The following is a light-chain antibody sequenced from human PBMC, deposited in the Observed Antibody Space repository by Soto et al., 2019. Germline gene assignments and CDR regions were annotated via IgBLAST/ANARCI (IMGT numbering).Light chain of an antibody. V-gene: IGKV1-39*01. Sequence: DIQMPQSPSSLSASVGDRVTITCRARQTISNYLNWYQQKPGKAPTLLIYGASNVQSGVPSRFSGSGSGTDFTLTISSLQPEDFATYYCQQSYSVLPITFGQGTRLDIK. CDR2: GAS. CDR3: QQSYSVLPIT. J-gene: IGKJ5*01. CDR1: QTISNY.